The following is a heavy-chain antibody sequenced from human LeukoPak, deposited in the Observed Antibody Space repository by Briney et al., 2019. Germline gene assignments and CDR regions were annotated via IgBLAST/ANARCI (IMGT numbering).Heavy chain of an antibody. CDR1: GLTFSSYS. D-gene: IGHD2-15*01. CDR3: ARTLMNCSGGSCSPYYFDY. Sequence: GGSLTLPCAASGLTFSSYSMNWVRQAPGKGLEWVSSISSSSSYIYYAESVKGRFTISRDNSKNSLYLQMNSLRAEDTAVYYCARTLMNCSGGSCSPYYFDYWGQGTLVTVSS. J-gene: IGHJ4*02. CDR2: ISSSSSYI. V-gene: IGHV3-21*01.